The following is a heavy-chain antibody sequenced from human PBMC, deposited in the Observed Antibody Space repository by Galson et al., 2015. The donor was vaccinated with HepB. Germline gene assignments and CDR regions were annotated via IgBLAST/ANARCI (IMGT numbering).Heavy chain of an antibody. D-gene: IGHD5/OR15-5a*01. CDR2: VDWDGTSA. J-gene: IGHJ4*02. CDR3: VRDRGYCVNGVCQGPQYGY. Sequence: SLRLSCAASGFTFRSHWMHWVRQGPGKGLEWVSRVDWDGTSADYADSVKGRFTISRDNARETVSLQMSSLRAEDTGIYYCVRDRGYCVNGVCQGPQYGYWGQGTLVTVSS. V-gene: IGHV3-74*01. CDR1: GFTFRSHW.